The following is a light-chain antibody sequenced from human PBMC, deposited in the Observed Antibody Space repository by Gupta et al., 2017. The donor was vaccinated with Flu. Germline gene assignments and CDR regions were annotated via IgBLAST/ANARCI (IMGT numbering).Light chain of an antibody. CDR2: GAS. CDR3: QQYGSSPET. Sequence: GNLSLSPGERATLSCRASQSVSSSYLAWYQQKPGQAPRLLIYGASSRATGIPDRFSGSGSGTDFTLTISRLEPEDFAVYYCQQYGSSPETFGQGTKVEIK. CDR1: QSVSSSY. J-gene: IGKJ1*01. V-gene: IGKV3-20*01.